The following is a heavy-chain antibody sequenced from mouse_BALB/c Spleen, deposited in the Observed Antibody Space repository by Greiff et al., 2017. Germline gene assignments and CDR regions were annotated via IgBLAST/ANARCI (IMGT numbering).Heavy chain of an antibody. CDR1: GYTFTSYW. Sequence: QVQLQQPGAELVKPGASVKLSCKASGYTFTSYWMHWVKQRPGQGLEWIGEINPSNGRTNYNEKFKSKATLTVDKSSSTAYMQLSSLTSEDSAVYYCARFLLSGDYWGQGTSVTVSS. D-gene: IGHD2-10*01. CDR3: ARFLLSGDY. J-gene: IGHJ4*01. V-gene: IGHV1S81*02. CDR2: INPSNGRT.